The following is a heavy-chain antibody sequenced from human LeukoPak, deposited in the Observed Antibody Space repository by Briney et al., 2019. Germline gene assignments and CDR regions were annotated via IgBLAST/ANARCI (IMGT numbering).Heavy chain of an antibody. CDR3: AREYYDSSGYYFDY. J-gene: IGHJ4*02. V-gene: IGHV3-48*03. CDR1: GFTFSSYE. CDR2: ISSSGSTI. Sequence: GGSLRLSCAASGFTFSSYEMNWVRQAPGKGLEWVSYISSSGSTIYYADSVKGRFTISRDNAKNSLYLQVNSLRAEDTAVYYCAREYYDSSGYYFDYWGQGTLVTVSS. D-gene: IGHD3-22*01.